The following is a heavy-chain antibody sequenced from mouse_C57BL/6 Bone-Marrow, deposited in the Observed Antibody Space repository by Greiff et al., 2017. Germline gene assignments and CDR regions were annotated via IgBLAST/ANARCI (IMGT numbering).Heavy chain of an antibody. V-gene: IGHV2-2*01. CDR1: GFSFTSYG. CDR2: IWSGGST. CDR3: AIPIYYGYDGVYAMDY. D-gene: IGHD2-2*01. J-gene: IGHJ4*01. Sequence: VQLQQSGPGLVQPSQSLSITCTASGFSFTSYGVHWVRQSPGKGLEWLGVIWSGGSTDYNAAFISRLSISKDNYKSQVFFKMNSMRPDDTAIYYCAIPIYYGYDGVYAMDYWGQGTSVTVSA.